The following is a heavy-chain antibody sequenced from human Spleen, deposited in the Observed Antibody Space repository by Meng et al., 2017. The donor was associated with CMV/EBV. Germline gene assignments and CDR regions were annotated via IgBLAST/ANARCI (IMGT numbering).Heavy chain of an antibody. CDR2: IYISGDT. CDR1: GVPMNNFY. Sequence: QGQIQESGPGLVKPSETLSLTCSVSGVPMNNFYWSWIRQPAGKGLEWIGRIYISGDTNYNPSLKSRVTISKDTSKNQISLRLTSVTAADTAVYYCATGSGDFDHWGRGTLVTVSS. CDR3: ATGSGDFDH. D-gene: IGHD1-26*01. J-gene: IGHJ4*02. V-gene: IGHV4-4*07.